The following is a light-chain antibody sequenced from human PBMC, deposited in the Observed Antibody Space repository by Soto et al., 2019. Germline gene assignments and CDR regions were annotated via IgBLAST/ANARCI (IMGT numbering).Light chain of an antibody. CDR2: DAS. CDR3: QQHSNWPLT. CDR1: QSVGNW. V-gene: IGKV3-11*01. J-gene: IGKJ4*01. Sequence: EIVLTQSPATLSLSPGERATLSCRASQSVGNWLFWYQQKRGQAPRLLIYDASSRAAGVPERFSASGSGTDFTLTISSLEPEDFTVYYCQQHSNWPLTFGEGTKVDIK.